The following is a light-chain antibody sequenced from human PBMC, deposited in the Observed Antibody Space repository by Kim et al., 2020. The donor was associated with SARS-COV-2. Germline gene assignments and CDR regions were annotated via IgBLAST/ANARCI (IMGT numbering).Light chain of an antibody. V-gene: IGLV3-1*01. Sequence: VSPEQTASITCSGDKLGDKYACWYQQKPGQSPVLVIYQDSKRPSGIPERFSGSNSGNTATLTISGTQAMDEADYYCQAWDSSTGVVFGGGTKLTVL. CDR3: QAWDSSTGVV. J-gene: IGLJ2*01. CDR1: KLGDKY. CDR2: QDS.